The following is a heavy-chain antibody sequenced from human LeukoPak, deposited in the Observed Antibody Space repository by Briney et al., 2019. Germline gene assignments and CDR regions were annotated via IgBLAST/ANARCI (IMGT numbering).Heavy chain of an antibody. V-gene: IGHV3-21*04. CDR2: ISSSSSYI. J-gene: IGHJ4*02. CDR3: AKGLVLTAKNYFDY. D-gene: IGHD2-21*02. CDR1: GFTFSSYS. Sequence: GGSLRLSCAASGFTFSSYSMNWVRQAPGKGLEWVSSISSSSSYIYYADSVKGRFTISRDNAKNSLYLQMNSLRAEDTAVYYCAKGLVLTAKNYFDYWGQGTLVTVSS.